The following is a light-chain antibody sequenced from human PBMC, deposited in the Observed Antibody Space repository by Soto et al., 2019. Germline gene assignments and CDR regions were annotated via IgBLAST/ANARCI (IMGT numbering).Light chain of an antibody. CDR2: EVS. CDR3: CSYAGSSTWV. J-gene: IGLJ3*02. Sequence: QSVLTQPPSVSGSPGQSVTISCTGTSSDVSSYNRVSWYQQPPGTAPKLMIYEVSKRPSGVSNRFSGSKSGNTASLTISGLQAEDEADYYCCSYAGSSTWVFGGGTKVTVL. CDR1: SSDVSSYNR. V-gene: IGLV2-23*02.